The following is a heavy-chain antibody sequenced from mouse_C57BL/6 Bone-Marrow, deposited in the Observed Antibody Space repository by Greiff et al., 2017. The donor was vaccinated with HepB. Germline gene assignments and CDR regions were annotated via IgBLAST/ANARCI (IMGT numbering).Heavy chain of an antibody. V-gene: IGHV1-26*01. CDR2: INPNNGGT. Sequence: EVQLQQSGPELVKPGASVKISCKASGYTFTDYYMNWVKQSHGKSLEWIGDINPNNGGTSYNQKFKGKATLTVDKSSSTSYMELRSLTSEDSAVYYCAGITAVVARYFDVWGTGTTVTVSS. J-gene: IGHJ1*03. CDR1: GYTFTDYY. CDR3: AGITAVVARYFDV. D-gene: IGHD1-1*01.